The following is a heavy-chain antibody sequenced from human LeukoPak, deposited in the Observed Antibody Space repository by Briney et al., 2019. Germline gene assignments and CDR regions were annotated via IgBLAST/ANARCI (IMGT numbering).Heavy chain of an antibody. CDR3: ARVRYRLAETYIDY. V-gene: IGHV1-2*02. J-gene: IGHJ4*02. CDR2: INPNSGDT. CDR1: GYTFTGYY. Sequence: ASVKVSCKASGYTFTGYYMHWVRQAPGQGLEWMGWINPNSGDTNYAQKFQGRVTMTRDTSVSTAYMELSRLRSDDTAVYYCARVRYRLAETYIDYWGQGTLVTVSS. D-gene: IGHD3-16*01.